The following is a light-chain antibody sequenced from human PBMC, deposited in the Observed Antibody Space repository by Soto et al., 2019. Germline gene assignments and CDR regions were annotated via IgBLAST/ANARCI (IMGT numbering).Light chain of an antibody. CDR2: DAS. Sequence: EGGLTQNKDTLSLPPGERATISCRASQSISSYLAWYQQKPGQAPRLLIYDASNRATGIPARFSGSGSGTDFTLTISSLEPEDFAVYYCQQRSNWPPITFGQGTRLEIK. CDR1: QSISSY. CDR3: QQRSNWPPIT. V-gene: IGKV3-11*01. J-gene: IGKJ5*01.